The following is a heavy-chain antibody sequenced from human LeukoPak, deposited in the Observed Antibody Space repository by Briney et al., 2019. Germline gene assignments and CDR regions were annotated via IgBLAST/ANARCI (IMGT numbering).Heavy chain of an antibody. CDR1: GGSISSYY. CDR2: IYYSGNT. V-gene: IGHV4-59*01. Sequence: NPSETLSLTCGVSGGSISSYYWSWIRQPPGKGLEYIGYIYYSGNTNYNPSLKSRVTISVDRSKNQFSLKLTSVTAEDTAVYYCARINSGWYFDYWGQGTLVTVSS. D-gene: IGHD6-19*01. CDR3: ARINSGWYFDY. J-gene: IGHJ4*02.